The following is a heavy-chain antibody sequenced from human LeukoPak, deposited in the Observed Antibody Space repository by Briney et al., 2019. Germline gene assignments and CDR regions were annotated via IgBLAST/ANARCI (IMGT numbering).Heavy chain of an antibody. V-gene: IGHV4-61*01. CDR2: IYYSGST. Sequence: SETLSLTCTVSGGSVNSDSFYWSWIRQPPGKGLEWIGYIYYSGSTNYNPSLKSRVTISVDTSKNQFSLKLSSVTAADTAVYYCARHGTSGTNLNWFDPWGQGTLVTVSS. CDR1: GGSVNSDSFY. CDR3: ARHGTSGTNLNWFDP. D-gene: IGHD1-1*01. J-gene: IGHJ5*02.